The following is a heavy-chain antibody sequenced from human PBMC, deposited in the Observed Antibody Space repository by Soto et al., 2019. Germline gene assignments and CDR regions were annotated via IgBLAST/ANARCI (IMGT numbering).Heavy chain of an antibody. V-gene: IGHV4-30-4*01. Sequence: QVQLQESGPGLVKPSQTLSLTCTVSGGSISSGDYYWSWIRQPPGKGLEWIGYIYYSGSTYYNPSLKSRVTISVDTSKNQFSLKLSSVTAADTAVYYCARDHVVRGVINWFDPWGQGTLVTVSS. J-gene: IGHJ5*02. CDR1: GGSISSGDYY. CDR2: IYYSGST. D-gene: IGHD3-10*01. CDR3: ARDHVVRGVINWFDP.